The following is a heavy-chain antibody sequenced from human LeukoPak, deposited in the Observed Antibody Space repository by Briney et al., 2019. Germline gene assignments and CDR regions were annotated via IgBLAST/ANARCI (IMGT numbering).Heavy chain of an antibody. CDR1: GGSISSYY. J-gene: IGHJ4*02. D-gene: IGHD3-10*01. Sequence: PSETLSLTCTVSGGSISSYYWSWIRQPPGKGLEWIGYIYYSGSTNYNPSLKSRATISVDTSKNQFSLKLSSVTAADTAVYYCARDTYNYGSSAYYFDYWGQGTLVTVSS. V-gene: IGHV4-59*01. CDR3: ARDTYNYGSSAYYFDY. CDR2: IYYSGST.